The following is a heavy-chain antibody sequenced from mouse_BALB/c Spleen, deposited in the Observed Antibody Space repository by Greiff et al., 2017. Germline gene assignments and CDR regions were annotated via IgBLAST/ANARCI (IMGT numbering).Heavy chain of an antibody. CDR2: INPSSGYT. CDR1: GYTFTSYT. Sequence: QVQLKQSGAELARPGASVKMSCKASGYTFTSYTMHWVKQRPGQGLEWIGYINPSSGYTNYNQKFKDKATLTADKSSSTAYMQLSSLTSEDSAVYYCARCDYDGDFDVWGAGTTVTVSS. V-gene: IGHV1-4*01. D-gene: IGHD2-4*01. CDR3: ARCDYDGDFDV. J-gene: IGHJ1*01.